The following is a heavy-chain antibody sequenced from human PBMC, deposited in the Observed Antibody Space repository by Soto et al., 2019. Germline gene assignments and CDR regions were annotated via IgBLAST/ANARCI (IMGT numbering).Heavy chain of an antibody. D-gene: IGHD3-3*01. V-gene: IGHV1-46*01. CDR2: IIPGSRIT. J-gene: IGHJ6*02. Sequence: ASVKVSCKTSGYTFTNYFVHWVRQAPGQGLEWMGAIIPGSRITNYALKFQGRVTMTRVTSTNTVYLELSSLRSEDTAVYSCARDPNYYDFWAGSYDYHGMGVRGQGTTVTVS. CDR3: ARDPNYYDFWAGSYDYHGMGV. CDR1: GYTFTNYF.